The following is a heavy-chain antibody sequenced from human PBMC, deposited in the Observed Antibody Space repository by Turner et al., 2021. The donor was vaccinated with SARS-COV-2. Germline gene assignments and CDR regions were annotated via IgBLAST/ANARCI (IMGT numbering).Heavy chain of an antibody. V-gene: IGHV3-23*01. CDR3: AKDRIVGATMGASRD. CDR1: GFTLSGYA. J-gene: IGHJ4*02. CDR2: IIGSGATT. Sequence: VQLLESGGGLEQPGGSLRLSWAASGFTLSGYAMCWVRQAPGNGLEWVSGIIGSGATTYYADSVKGRFTISRDNSKNTMYLQMNSLRAEDTAVYYCAKDRIVGATMGASRDWGQGILVTVSS. D-gene: IGHD1-26*01.